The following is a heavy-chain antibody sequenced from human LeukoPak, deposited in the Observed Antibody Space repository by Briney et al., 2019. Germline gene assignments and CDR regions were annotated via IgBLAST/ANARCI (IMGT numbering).Heavy chain of an antibody. J-gene: IGHJ4*02. CDR2: ISSSGGDI. D-gene: IGHD4-23*01. V-gene: IGHV3-23*01. CDR3: AKGLGYGGNSGTCFDY. Sequence: PGGSLRLSCAASGFTFSSYAMSWVRQAPGKGLEWVSVISSSGGDIYYADSVKGRFTISRDNSKNTLYLQMNSLRAEDTAVYYCAKGLGYGGNSGTCFDYWGQGTLVTVSS. CDR1: GFTFSSYA.